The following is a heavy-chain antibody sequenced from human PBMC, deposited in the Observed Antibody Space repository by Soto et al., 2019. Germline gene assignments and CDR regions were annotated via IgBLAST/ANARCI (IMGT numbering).Heavy chain of an antibody. CDR2: ISSSGFTI. Sequence: QGQLVESGGDLVRPGGSLRLSCATSGFTFGDRYMSWIRQAPGKGLEWVSYISSSGFTIYYADSVKGRFTISRDNANESLYLQMNSLRAEDTAVYYCARNTKSAAGADYYGLDVWGHGTTVIVSS. CDR3: ARNTKSAAGADYYGLDV. D-gene: IGHD4-17*01. V-gene: IGHV3-11*01. J-gene: IGHJ6*02. CDR1: GFTFGDRY.